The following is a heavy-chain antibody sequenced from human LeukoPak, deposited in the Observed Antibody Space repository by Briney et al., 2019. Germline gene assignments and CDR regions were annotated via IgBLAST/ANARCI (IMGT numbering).Heavy chain of an antibody. CDR3: AKDGY. CDR2: IRYDGGNK. Sequence: PGGSLRLSCAASGFTFSSYGMHWVRQAPGKGLEWVAFIRYDGGNKYYADSVKGRFTISRDNSKNTLYLQMNSLRAEDTAVYYCAKDGYWGQGTLVTVSS. CDR1: GFTFSSYG. V-gene: IGHV3-30*02. J-gene: IGHJ4*02.